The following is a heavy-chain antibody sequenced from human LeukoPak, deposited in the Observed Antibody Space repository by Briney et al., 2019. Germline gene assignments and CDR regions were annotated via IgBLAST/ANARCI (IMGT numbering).Heavy chain of an antibody. CDR3: ATAPLYSSSWYFRGYFDD. Sequence: GGSLRLSCTASGFTFSNFAKHWGRQAPGTGLEWVAVISYDGSRTDYTVSVNGRFTISRDNSKNTLYLQMDSLRTEDTAVYYCATAPLYSSSWYFRGYFDDWGQGTLVTVSS. CDR1: GFTFSNFA. D-gene: IGHD6-13*01. V-gene: IGHV3-30*04. J-gene: IGHJ4*02. CDR2: ISYDGSRT.